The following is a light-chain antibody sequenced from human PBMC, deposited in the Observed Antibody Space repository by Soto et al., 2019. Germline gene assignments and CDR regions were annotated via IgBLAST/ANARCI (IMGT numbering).Light chain of an antibody. Sequence: DIQITQSPSSVSASVGGRVAIAFRASQGISSWLAWYQQKPGKAPKLLIYDASSLESGVPSRFSGSGSGTEFTLTISSLQSEDFATYYCQQYKSFWTFGQGTKVDIK. CDR1: QGISSW. CDR3: QQYKSFWT. J-gene: IGKJ1*01. V-gene: IGKV1-12*01. CDR2: DAS.